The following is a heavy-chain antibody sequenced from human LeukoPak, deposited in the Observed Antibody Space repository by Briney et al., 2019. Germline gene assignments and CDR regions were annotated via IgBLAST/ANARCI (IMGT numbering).Heavy chain of an antibody. Sequence: GSLRLSCAASGFTFSSYSMNWVRQAPGKGLEWVSSISSSSSYIYYADSVKGRFTISRDNAKNSLYLQMNSLRAEDTAVYYCASGGYCSSTSCWRWVRYFDYWGQGTLVTVSS. V-gene: IGHV3-21*01. J-gene: IGHJ4*02. CDR2: ISSSSSYI. CDR1: GFTFSSYS. CDR3: ASGGYCSSTSCWRWVRYFDY. D-gene: IGHD2-2*01.